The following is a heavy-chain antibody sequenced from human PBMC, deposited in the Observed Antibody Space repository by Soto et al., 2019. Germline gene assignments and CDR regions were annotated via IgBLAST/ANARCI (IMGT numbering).Heavy chain of an antibody. CDR1: GGSISSGCYY. J-gene: IGHJ5*02. D-gene: IGHD3-3*01. Sequence: LSLTCTVSGGSISSGCYYWSWIRQHPGQGLEWIGYIYYSGSTYYNPSLKSRVTISVDTSKNQFSLKLSSVTDEDTTESYCAPLRFLEWSPVGSNCFDPWGKGTMVTVSS. CDR3: APLRFLEWSPVGSNCFDP. V-gene: IGHV4-31*03. CDR2: IYYSGST.